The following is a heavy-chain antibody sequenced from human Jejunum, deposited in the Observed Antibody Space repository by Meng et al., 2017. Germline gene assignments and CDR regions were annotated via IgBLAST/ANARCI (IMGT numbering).Heavy chain of an antibody. Sequence: VRWGGSGGGLVQPGGSLRLSCAASGFTFSSYWMHWVRQAPGKGLVWVSRINSDGSSTSYADSVKGRFTISRDNAKNTLYLQMNSLRAEDTAVYYCARGSFGQQIDYWGQGTLVTVSS. D-gene: IGHD1/OR15-1a*01. CDR3: ARGSFGQQIDY. V-gene: IGHV3-74*01. J-gene: IGHJ4*02. CDR1: GFTFSSYW. CDR2: INSDGSST.